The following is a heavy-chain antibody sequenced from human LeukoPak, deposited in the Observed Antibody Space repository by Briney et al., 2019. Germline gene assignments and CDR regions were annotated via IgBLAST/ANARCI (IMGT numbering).Heavy chain of an antibody. D-gene: IGHD3-10*01. V-gene: IGHV3-53*01. CDR3: VRDLWSLGD. CDR2: IYAGGSI. CDR1: GFTVSGTY. Sequence: GGSLRLSCAAPGFTVSGTYMNWVRQAPGKGLEWVSVIYAGGSIFYADSVRGRFTISRDNSKNTLHLQMNSLRAEDTAVYYCVRDLWSLGDWGQGTLVTVSS. J-gene: IGHJ4*02.